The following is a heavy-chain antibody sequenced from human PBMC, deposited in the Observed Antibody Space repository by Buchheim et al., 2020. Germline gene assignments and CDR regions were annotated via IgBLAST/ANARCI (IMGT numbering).Heavy chain of an antibody. D-gene: IGHD6-19*01. CDR3: ASLCIAVAGYYYYYGMDV. CDR2: IKQDGSEK. Sequence: EVQLVESGGGLVQPGGSLRLSCAASGFTFSSYWMSWVRQAPGKGREWVANIKQDGSEKYYVDSVKGRFTISRDNAKNSLDLQMNSLRAEDTAVYYCASLCIAVAGYYYYYGMDVWGQGTT. V-gene: IGHV3-7*01. CDR1: GFTFSSYW. J-gene: IGHJ6*02.